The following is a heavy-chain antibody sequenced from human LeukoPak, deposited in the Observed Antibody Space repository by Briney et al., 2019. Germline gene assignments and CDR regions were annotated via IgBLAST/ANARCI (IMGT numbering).Heavy chain of an antibody. CDR2: INPNSGGT. V-gene: IGHV1-2*02. Sequence: ASVKVSCKASGYTFTGYYMHWVRQAPGQGLEWMGWINPNSGGTNYAQKFQGRVTMTRDTSISTAYMELSRLRSDDTAVYYCARYMVRGVSPAFDIWGQGTMVTVSS. CDR3: ARYMVRGVSPAFDI. CDR1: GYTFTGYY. D-gene: IGHD3-10*01. J-gene: IGHJ3*02.